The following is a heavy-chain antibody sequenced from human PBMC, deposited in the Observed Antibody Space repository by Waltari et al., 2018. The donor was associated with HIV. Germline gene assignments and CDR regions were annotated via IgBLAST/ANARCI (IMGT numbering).Heavy chain of an antibody. J-gene: IGHJ4*02. CDR3: ASGYGGRNFDF. CDR2: IWDDGSNK. D-gene: IGHD5-18*01. CDR1: GFTFSNYG. Sequence: QVKLVESGGGVVQPGKSVRLSCAASGFTFSNYGMHWVRQAPGKGLEWVEIIWDDGSNKFYADSVKGRFTISRDNSRNTVYLQMDSVRVDDTAVYYCASGYGGRNFDFWGPGTPVSVSS. V-gene: IGHV3-33*01.